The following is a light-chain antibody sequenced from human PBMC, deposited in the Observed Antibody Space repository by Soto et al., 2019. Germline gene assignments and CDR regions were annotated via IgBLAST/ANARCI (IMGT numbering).Light chain of an antibody. V-gene: IGLV2-11*01. CDR3: CSYTNSLFV. J-gene: IGLJ1*01. Sequence: QSVLTQPRSVSGSHGQSVTFSCTGTSSDVGGYNFVSWYQQHPGKAPKLIIYDVTERPSGVPDRFSGSKSGNMASLTISGLQAEDEADYYCCSYTNSLFVFGTGTKVTV. CDR2: DVT. CDR1: SSDVGGYNF.